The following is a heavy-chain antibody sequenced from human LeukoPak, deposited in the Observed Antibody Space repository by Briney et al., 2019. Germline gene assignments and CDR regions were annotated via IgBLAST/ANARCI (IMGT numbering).Heavy chain of an antibody. J-gene: IGHJ4*02. CDR2: ISPLEAPAGGG. Sequence: SEPLSLTCGVSGGSFIGFHWSWIRQFPGKGLEWIGDISPLEAPAGGGKYNPSLGSRVSMSVDTSKEQFFLRLTSVSAADTAVYYCARGRANWDYACDRWGQGTLVIVSS. V-gene: IGHV4-34*01. CDR1: GGSFIGFH. D-gene: IGHD1-7*01. CDR3: ARGRANWDYACDR.